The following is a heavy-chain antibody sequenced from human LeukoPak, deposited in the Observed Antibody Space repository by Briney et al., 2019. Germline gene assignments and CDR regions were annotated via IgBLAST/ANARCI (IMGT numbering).Heavy chain of an antibody. CDR3: ARGRTYYDSSGYYEFDY. V-gene: IGHV4-34*01. Sequence: EASETLSLTCAVYGGSFSGYYWSWIRQPPGKGLEWIGEINHSGSTNYNPSLKSRVTISVDTSKNQFSLKLGSVTAADTAVYYCARGRTYYDSSGYYEFDYWGQGTLVTVSS. CDR2: INHSGST. D-gene: IGHD3-22*01. J-gene: IGHJ4*02. CDR1: GGSFSGYY.